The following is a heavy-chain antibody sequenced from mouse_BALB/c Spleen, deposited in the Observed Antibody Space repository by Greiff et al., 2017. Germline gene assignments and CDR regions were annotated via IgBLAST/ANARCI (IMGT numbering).Heavy chain of an antibody. Sequence: EVQGVESGGGLVKPGGSLKLSCAASGFTFSSYAMSWVRQSPEKRLEWVAEISSGGSYTYYPDTVTGRFTISRDNAKNTLYLEMSSLRSEDTAMYYCARGAYGYNYAMDYWGQGTSVTVSS. CDR2: ISSGGSYT. J-gene: IGHJ4*01. CDR1: GFTFSSYA. V-gene: IGHV5-9-4*01. CDR3: ARGAYGYNYAMDY. D-gene: IGHD1-2*01.